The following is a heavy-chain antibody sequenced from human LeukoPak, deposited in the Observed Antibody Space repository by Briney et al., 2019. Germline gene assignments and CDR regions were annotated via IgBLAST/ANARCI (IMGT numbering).Heavy chain of an antibody. J-gene: IGHJ4*02. D-gene: IGHD6-19*01. CDR1: GGSNTSNSSY. CDR3: ARGTIAVAALDY. V-gene: IGHV4-39*07. CDR2: IYYSGST. Sequence: PSETLSLTCTVSGGSNTSNSSYWGWIRQSPGKGLQWIGSIYYSGSTYYNPSLKSRVTISVDTSKNQFSLKLSSVTAADTAVYYCARGTIAVAALDYWGQRTLVTVSS.